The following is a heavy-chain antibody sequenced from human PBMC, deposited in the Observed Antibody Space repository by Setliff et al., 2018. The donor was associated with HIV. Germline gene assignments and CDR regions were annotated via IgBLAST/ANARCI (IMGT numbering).Heavy chain of an antibody. CDR3: ASEAWTSYRSSSGYYYYYMDV. J-gene: IGHJ6*03. V-gene: IGHV4-61*01. D-gene: IGHD6-6*01. CDR1: GDSVSSTSYY. CDR2: IYYSGTT. Sequence: LSLTCTVSGDSVSSTSYYWSWIRQPPGRGLEWIGYIYYSGTTKYNPSLKSRVTISVDTSKNQFSLKLSSVTAADTAVYYCASEAWTSYRSSSGYYYYYMDVWGKGTTVTVSS.